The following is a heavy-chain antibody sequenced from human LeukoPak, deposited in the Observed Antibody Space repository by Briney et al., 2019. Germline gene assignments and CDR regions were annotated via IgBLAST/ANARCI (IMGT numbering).Heavy chain of an antibody. J-gene: IGHJ4*02. D-gene: IGHD6-13*01. CDR2: IWYDGSGK. CDR1: GFTFSRYS. V-gene: IGHV3-33*01. Sequence: GGSLRLSCAASGFTFSRYSMHWVRQAPGKGLEWVAIIWYDGSGKYYADSVKGRFTISRDNSNDTLFLQMNSLRVEDTALYYCARDYSSSWDYWGQGTLVTVSS. CDR3: ARDYSSSWDY.